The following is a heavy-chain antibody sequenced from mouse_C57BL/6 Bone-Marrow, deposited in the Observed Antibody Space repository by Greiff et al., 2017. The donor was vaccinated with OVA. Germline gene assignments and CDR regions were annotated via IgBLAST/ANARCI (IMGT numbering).Heavy chain of an antibody. J-gene: IGHJ2*01. CDR3: TTVYYYGSSWDY. CDR2: IDPENGDT. Sequence: EVQVVESGAELVRPGASVKLSCTASGFNIKDDYMHWVKQRPEQGLEWIGWIDPENGDTEYASKFQGKATITADTSSNTAYLQLSSLTSEDTAVYYCTTVYYYGSSWDYWGQGTTLTVSS. V-gene: IGHV14-4*01. D-gene: IGHD1-1*01. CDR1: GFNIKDDY.